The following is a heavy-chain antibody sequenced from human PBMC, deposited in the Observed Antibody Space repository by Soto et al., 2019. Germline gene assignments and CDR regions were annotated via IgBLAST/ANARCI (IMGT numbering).Heavy chain of an antibody. CDR3: ARESGENWTYEAH. CDR2: ITVNGIT. J-gene: IGHJ1*01. D-gene: IGHD1-7*01. V-gene: IGHV4-4*07. CDR1: GAYVSDFS. Sequence: QVQQLESGPGLVKPWDTLSLTCTVSGAYVSDFSWSWTQQPAGKGLEWIGRITVNGITQYTPSFWSRVTMAMDTSRNQFSLNLQSATAADTALYYCARESGENWTYEAHWGQGTLVTVSS.